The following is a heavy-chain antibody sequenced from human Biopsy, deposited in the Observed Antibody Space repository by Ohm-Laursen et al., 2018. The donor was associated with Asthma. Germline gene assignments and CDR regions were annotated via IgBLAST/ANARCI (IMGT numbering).Heavy chain of an antibody. CDR1: GYSLTDLS. D-gene: IGHD4-17*01. Sequence: ASVKVSCTISGYSLTDLSMHWVRQAPGQGLEWMGGYDHEVGGTVNARRFQGKVTMTEDTSTDTAYMELSSLSSDDTAVYYCASDFPKDYVRYNFQFWGQGTLVTVSS. CDR2: YDHEVGGT. V-gene: IGHV1-24*01. CDR3: ASDFPKDYVRYNFQF. J-gene: IGHJ4*02.